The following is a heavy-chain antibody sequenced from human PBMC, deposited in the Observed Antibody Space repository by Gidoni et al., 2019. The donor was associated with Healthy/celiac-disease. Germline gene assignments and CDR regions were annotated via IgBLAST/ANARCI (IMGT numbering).Heavy chain of an antibody. D-gene: IGHD5-18*01. CDR3: ARAPPPLHTAMVDY. CDR1: GFTFSSYA. Sequence: QVQLVESGGGVVQPGRSLSLSCAASGFTFSSYAMHGVRQAPGQGLEWVAVISYDGSNKYYADSVKGRFTISRDNSKNTLYLQMNSLRAEDTAVYYCARAPPPLHTAMVDYWGQGTLVTVSS. CDR2: ISYDGSNK. V-gene: IGHV3-30-3*01. J-gene: IGHJ4*02.